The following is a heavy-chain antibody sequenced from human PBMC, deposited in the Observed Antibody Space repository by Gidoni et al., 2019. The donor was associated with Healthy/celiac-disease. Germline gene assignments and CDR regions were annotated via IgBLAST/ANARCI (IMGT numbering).Heavy chain of an antibody. Sequence: EVQLVQSGAEVKKPGESLRISCKGSGYSFTSYWISWVRQMPGKGLEWMGRIDPSDSYTNYSPSFQGHVTISADKSISTAYLQWSSLKASDTAMYYCARPVLAYYYDSSGAYAFDIWGQGTMVTVSS. V-gene: IGHV5-10-1*03. J-gene: IGHJ3*02. CDR1: GYSFTSYW. CDR3: ARPVLAYYYDSSGAYAFDI. D-gene: IGHD3-22*01. CDR2: IDPSDSYT.